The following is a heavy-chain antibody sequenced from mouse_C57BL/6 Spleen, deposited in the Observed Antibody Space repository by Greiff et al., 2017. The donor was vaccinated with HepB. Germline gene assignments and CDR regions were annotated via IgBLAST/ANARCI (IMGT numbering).Heavy chain of an antibody. V-gene: IGHV3-6*01. J-gene: IGHJ1*03. CDR1: GYSITSGYY. D-gene: IGHD1-1*01. CDR2: ISYDGSN. Sequence: EVHLVESGPGLVKPSQSLSLTCSVTGYSITSGYYWNWIRQFPGNKLEWMGYISYDGSNNYNPSLKNRISITRDTSKNQFFLKLNSVTTEDTATYYCARGVITTGDWYFDVWGTGTTVTVSS. CDR3: ARGVITTGDWYFDV.